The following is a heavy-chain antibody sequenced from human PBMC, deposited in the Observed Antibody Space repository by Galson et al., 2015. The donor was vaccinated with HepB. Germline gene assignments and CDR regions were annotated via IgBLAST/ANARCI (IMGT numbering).Heavy chain of an antibody. CDR1: GYTFTSYG. D-gene: IGHD3-9*01. CDR2: ISAYNGYT. CDR3: AREWKYYDILTGYSTLDQ. Sequence: SVKVSCKASGYTFTSYGISWVRQAPGQGLEWMGWISAYNGYTKYAQKVQGRVTMTTDTSTSTAYMELRSLRSDDTAVYYCAREWKYYDILTGYSTLDQWGQGTLVTVSS. V-gene: IGHV1-18*04. J-gene: IGHJ4*02.